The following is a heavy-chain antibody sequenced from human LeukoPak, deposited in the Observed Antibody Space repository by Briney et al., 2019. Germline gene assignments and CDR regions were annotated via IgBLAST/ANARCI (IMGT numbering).Heavy chain of an antibody. CDR2: ISYSGNT. CDR1: DASITYNY. V-gene: IGHV4-59*08. J-gene: IGHJ4*02. CDR3: ARHPAGSSTGWHPLDY. Sequence: PSETLSLTCIVSDASITYNYWSWIRQPPGKGLEWLGYISYSGNTHYNPSLRSRVTISADTSTNQVSLSLSSVTAADTAFYYCARHPAGSSTGWHPLDYCGQGTLVTVSS. D-gene: IGHD6-19*01.